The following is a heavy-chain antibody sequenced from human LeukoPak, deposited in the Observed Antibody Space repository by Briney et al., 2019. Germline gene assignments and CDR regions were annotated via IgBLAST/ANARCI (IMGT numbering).Heavy chain of an antibody. CDR3: ARPLSRAAADKDFDF. V-gene: IGHV1-69*13. J-gene: IGHJ4*02. CDR2: IIPLFGTP. CDR1: GGTFSIYA. Sequence: GASVKVSCKASGGTFSIYAINWVRQAPGQGLEWMGGIIPLFGTPNYAQKFQGRVTITADESTNTAYMELNSLRSEDTAVYHCARPLSRAAADKDFDFWGQGTVVTVSP. D-gene: IGHD6-25*01.